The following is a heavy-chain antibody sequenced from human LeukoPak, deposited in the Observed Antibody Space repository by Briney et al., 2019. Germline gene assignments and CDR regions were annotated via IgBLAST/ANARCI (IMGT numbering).Heavy chain of an antibody. D-gene: IGHD1-26*01. CDR1: GDSVSAYY. Sequence: SETLSLTCTVSGDSVSAYYWSWIRQSAGKGLEWIGHISTSGSTTYNPSLKSRVSMSVDTSKKQFSLKLSSVTAAGAAVYYCAREATVVGATLIWGQGALVTVSS. CDR2: ISTSGST. CDR3: AREATVVGATLI. V-gene: IGHV4-4*07. J-gene: IGHJ4*02.